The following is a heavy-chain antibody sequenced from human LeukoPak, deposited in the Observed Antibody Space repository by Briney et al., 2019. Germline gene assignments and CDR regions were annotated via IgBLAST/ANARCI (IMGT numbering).Heavy chain of an antibody. CDR2: ISSSGDST. CDR1: GFTFSSSA. CDR3: AKGMTYYDFWSGYYDLHDAFDI. V-gene: IGHV3-23*01. D-gene: IGHD3-3*01. J-gene: IGHJ3*02. Sequence: GGSLRLSCVASGFTFSSSAMSWVRQAPGKGLEWVSVISSSGDSTYYADSVKGRFTISRDNAKNTLYLQMNSLRAEDTAVYYCAKGMTYYDFWSGYYDLHDAFDIWGQGTMVTVSS.